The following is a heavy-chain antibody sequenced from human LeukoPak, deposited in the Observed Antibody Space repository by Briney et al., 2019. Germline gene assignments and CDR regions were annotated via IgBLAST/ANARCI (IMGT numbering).Heavy chain of an antibody. CDR2: ITPILGIA. V-gene: IGHV1-69*04. Sequence: SVKVSCKASGGTFSSYAISWVRQAPGQGLEWMGRITPILGIANYAQKFQGRVTITADKSTSTAYMELSSLRSEDTAVYYCARDGTDTAMVFYYWGQGTLVTVSS. CDR1: GGTFSSYA. D-gene: IGHD5-18*01. CDR3: ARDGTDTAMVFYY. J-gene: IGHJ4*02.